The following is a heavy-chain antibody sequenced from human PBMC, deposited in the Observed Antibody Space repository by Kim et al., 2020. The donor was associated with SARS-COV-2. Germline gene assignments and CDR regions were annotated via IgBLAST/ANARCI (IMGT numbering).Heavy chain of an antibody. J-gene: IGHJ4*02. CDR1: GFTFSSYA. CDR3: ARVGGGWLGYFDY. Sequence: GGSLRLSCAASGFTFSSYAMHWVRQAPGKGLEWVAVISYDGSNKYYADSVKGRFTISRDNSKNTLYLQMNSLRAEDTAVYYCARVGGGWLGYFDYWGQGTLVTVSS. D-gene: IGHD6-19*01. V-gene: IGHV3-30*04. CDR2: ISYDGSNK.